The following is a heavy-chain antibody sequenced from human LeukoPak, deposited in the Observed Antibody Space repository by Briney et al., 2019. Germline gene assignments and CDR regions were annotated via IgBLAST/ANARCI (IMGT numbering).Heavy chain of an antibody. CDR2: IYYSGST. J-gene: IGHJ4*02. D-gene: IGHD4-17*01. Sequence: PSETLPLTCTVSGGSISSYYWSWIRQPPGKGLEWIGYIYYSGSTNYNPSLKSRVTISVDTSKNQFSLKLSSVTAADTAVYYCARATTNFDYWGQGTLVTVSS. CDR3: ARATTNFDY. V-gene: IGHV4-59*01. CDR1: GGSISSYY.